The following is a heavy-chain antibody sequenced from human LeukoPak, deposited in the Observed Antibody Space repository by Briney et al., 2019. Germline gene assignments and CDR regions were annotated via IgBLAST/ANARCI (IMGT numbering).Heavy chain of an antibody. CDR1: GVSISSYY. J-gene: IGHJ3*02. Sequence: SETLSLTCAVSGVSISSYYWSWVRQPAGKGLEWIGRIYASGSVNYNPSLKSRVTMSVDTSKDQLSLKLSSVTAADTAVYYCARGLRFIDACYIWGKGKMVTVSS. V-gene: IGHV4-59*10. D-gene: IGHD3-3*01. CDR2: IYASGSV. CDR3: ARGLRFIDACYI.